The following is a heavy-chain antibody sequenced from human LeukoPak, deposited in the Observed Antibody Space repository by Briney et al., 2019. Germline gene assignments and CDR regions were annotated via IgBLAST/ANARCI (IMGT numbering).Heavy chain of an antibody. J-gene: IGHJ4*02. CDR2: ISSSSSYI. V-gene: IGHV3-21*01. Sequence: GGSLRLSCAASGFTFSSYAMSWVRQAPGKGLEWVSSISSSSSYIYYADSVKGRFTISRDNAKNSLYLQMNSLRAEDTAVYYCARDSSVYSSGYSVPYWGQGTLVTVSP. CDR3: ARDSSVYSSGYSVPY. CDR1: GFTFSSYA. D-gene: IGHD3-22*01.